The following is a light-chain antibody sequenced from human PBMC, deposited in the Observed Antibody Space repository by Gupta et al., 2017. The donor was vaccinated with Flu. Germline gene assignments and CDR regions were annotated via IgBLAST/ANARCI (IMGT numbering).Light chain of an antibody. J-gene: IGLJ1*01. CDR3: SSYTSSYTYV. CDR1: SSDVGTYNR. V-gene: IGLV2-18*02. Sequence: QSVLTQPPSVSGSPGQSVTISCTGTSSDVGTYNRVSWYQQSPGTAPKLMIYEVSSRPSGVHDRFSGSKSGNTASLTISGHQGEDEADYYCSSYTSSYTYVFGTGTKVTVL. CDR2: EVS.